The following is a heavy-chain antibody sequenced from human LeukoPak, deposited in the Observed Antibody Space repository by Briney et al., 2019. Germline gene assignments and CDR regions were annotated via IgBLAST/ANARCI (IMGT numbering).Heavy chain of an antibody. V-gene: IGHV4-34*01. J-gene: IGHJ4*02. CDR2: INHSGST. CDR3: ATSGYSYGNFDY. CDR1: GGSSSGYY. Sequence: SETLSLTCAVYGGSSSGYYWSWIRQPPGKGLEWIGEINHSGSTNYNPSLKSRVTISVDTSKNQFSLKLSSVTAADTAVYYCATSGYSYGNFDYWGQGTLVTVSS. D-gene: IGHD5-18*01.